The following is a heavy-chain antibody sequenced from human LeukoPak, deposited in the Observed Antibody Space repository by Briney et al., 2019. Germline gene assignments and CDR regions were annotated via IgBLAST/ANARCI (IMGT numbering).Heavy chain of an antibody. Sequence: PGGSLRLSCAASGFTFNNYGMHWVRQAPGKGLEWVAFIRYDGSNKYYADSVKGRFTISRDNSKNTLYLQMNSLRAEDTAVYYCAKDRTNDYGDSEKDYWGQGTLVTVSS. CDR2: IRYDGSNK. CDR1: GFTFNNYG. V-gene: IGHV3-30*02. D-gene: IGHD4-17*01. CDR3: AKDRTNDYGDSEKDY. J-gene: IGHJ4*02.